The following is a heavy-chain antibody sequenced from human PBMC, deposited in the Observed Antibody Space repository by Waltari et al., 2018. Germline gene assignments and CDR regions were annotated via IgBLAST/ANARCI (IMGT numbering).Heavy chain of an antibody. D-gene: IGHD1-26*01. CDR2: ISHSENT. CDR3: ARQVEGGGYFES. Sequence: QVELQESGPGLVKPSETLSLTCTVSRYPISSDYYWGWIRQPPGKGLEWIGSISHSENTYYNPSLKSRVTISIDTSKNQFSLRLSSVTAADTAVYYCARQVEGGGYFESWGQGTLLTVSS. CDR1: RYPISSDYY. J-gene: IGHJ4*02. V-gene: IGHV4-38-2*02.